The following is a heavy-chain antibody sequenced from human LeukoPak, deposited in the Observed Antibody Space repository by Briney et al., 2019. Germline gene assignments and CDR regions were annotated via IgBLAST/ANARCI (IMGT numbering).Heavy chain of an antibody. CDR3: ARNPPRTGDFNS. CDR2: MSPNNGDT. V-gene: IGHV1-8*01. D-gene: IGHD7-27*01. Sequence: ASVKVSCKTSGYTFTNYDINWVRQAPGQGLEWLRWMSPNNGDTGYAQKFQGRVTMTRDTSTNTAYMELSGLTSEDTAVYYCARNPPRTGDFNSWGQGALVTVSS. CDR1: GYTFTNYD. J-gene: IGHJ4*02.